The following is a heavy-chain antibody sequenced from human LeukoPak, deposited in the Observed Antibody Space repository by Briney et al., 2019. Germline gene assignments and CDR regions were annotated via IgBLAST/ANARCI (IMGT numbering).Heavy chain of an antibody. CDR3: ARFTSYGYLADAFDI. V-gene: IGHV4-59*01. CDR2: IYYSGST. CDR1: GGSISSYY. J-gene: IGHJ3*02. Sequence: SETLSLTCTVSGGSISSYYWSWIRQPPGKGLEWIGYIYYSGSTNYNPSLKSRVTISVDTSKNQFSLKLSSVTAADTAVYYRARFTSYGYLADAFDIWGQGTMVTVSS. D-gene: IGHD5-18*01.